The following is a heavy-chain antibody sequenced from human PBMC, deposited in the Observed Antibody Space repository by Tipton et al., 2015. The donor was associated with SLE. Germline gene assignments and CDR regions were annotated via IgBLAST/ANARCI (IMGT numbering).Heavy chain of an antibody. CDR1: GGSISSDSYY. CDR3: ARESLLYCSGGSCYSAVRGWFDP. J-gene: IGHJ5*02. Sequence: GLVKPSETLLLTCTVSGGSISSDSYYWGWIRQPPGKGLEWIGSIFYTGSTSYNPSLKSRVTISVDTSKNQFSLKLSSVTAADTAVYYCARESLLYCSGGSCYSAVRGWFDPWGHGTLVTVSS. CDR2: IFYTGST. V-gene: IGHV4-39*07. D-gene: IGHD2-15*01.